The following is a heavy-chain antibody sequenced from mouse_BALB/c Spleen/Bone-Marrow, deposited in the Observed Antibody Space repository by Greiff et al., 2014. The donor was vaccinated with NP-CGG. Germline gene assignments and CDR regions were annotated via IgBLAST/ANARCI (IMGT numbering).Heavy chain of an antibody. V-gene: IGHV7-3*02. Sequence: EVQLVESGGGLVQPGGSLRLSCATSGFTFSDYYMSWVRQPPGKALEWLGFISNKANGYTTEYSASVKGRFTISRDNSQSILYLQMNTLRAEDSATYYCARDKGLLRFDYWGQGTTLTVSS. J-gene: IGHJ2*01. CDR1: GFTFSDYY. CDR2: ISNKANGYTT. CDR3: ARDKGLLRFDY. D-gene: IGHD1-1*01.